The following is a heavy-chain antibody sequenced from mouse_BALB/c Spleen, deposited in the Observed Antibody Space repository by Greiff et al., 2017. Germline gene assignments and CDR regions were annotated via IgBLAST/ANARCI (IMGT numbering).Heavy chain of an antibody. D-gene: IGHD2-1*01. CDR2: ISYSGST. Sequence: EVKLVESGPGLVKPSQSLSLTCTVTGYSITSDYAWNWIRQFPGNKLEWMGYISYSGSTSYNPSLKSRISITRDTSKNQFFLQLNSVTTEDTATYYCACPYGKNYYYAMDYWGQGTSVTVSS. V-gene: IGHV3-2*02. CDR3: ACPYGKNYYYAMDY. J-gene: IGHJ4*01. CDR1: GYSITSDYA.